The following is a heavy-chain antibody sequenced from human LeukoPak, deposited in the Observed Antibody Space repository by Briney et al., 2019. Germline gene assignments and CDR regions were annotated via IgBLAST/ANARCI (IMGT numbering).Heavy chain of an antibody. CDR2: TYSNGRT. D-gene: IGHD3-3*01. J-gene: IGHJ6*03. Sequence: GGSLRLSCAGSGWMHWVRQAPGKGLEWVSVTYSNGRTYYADSVKDRFTISRDISKNTLYLQMNSLRADDTAVYYCARAPAYDFWRDYYYYMDVWGKGTTVTVSS. CDR1: GW. V-gene: IGHV3-53*01. CDR3: ARAPAYDFWRDYYYYMDV.